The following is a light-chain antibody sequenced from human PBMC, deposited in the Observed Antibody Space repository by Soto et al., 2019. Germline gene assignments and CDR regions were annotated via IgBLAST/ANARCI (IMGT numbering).Light chain of an antibody. V-gene: IGKV1-5*01. CDR3: QQYDTYWT. CDR2: DAS. J-gene: IGKJ1*01. CDR1: QSILSW. Sequence: DIQMTQSPSTLSASVGDRVTITCRASQSILSWLAWYQHKPGKAPKLLIYDASSLESGVPSRFSGSRSGTEFTLTISSLQPDDIATYYRQQYDTYWTFGQGTKVEI.